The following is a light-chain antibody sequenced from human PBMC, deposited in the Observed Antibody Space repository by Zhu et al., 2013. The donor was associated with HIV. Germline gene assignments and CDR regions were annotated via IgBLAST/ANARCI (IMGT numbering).Light chain of an antibody. CDR1: QSVTSY. V-gene: IGKV3-11*01. CDR3: QQRSNWPYT. J-gene: IGKJ2*01. Sequence: EIVLTQSPDILSLSPGERATLSCRASQSVTSYLAWYQQKPGQAPRLLIYDTSNRATGIPARFSGSGSGTDFTLTISSLEPEDFAVYYCQQRSNWPYTFGQGTKLDFK. CDR2: DTS.